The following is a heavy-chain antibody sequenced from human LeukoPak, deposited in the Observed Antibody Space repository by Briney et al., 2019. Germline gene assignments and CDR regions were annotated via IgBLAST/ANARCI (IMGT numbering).Heavy chain of an antibody. Sequence: GASVKVSCKASGYTFTSYYMHWVRQAPGQGLEWMGIINPSGGSTSYAQKFQGRVTMTRDTSTSTVYMELSSLRSEDTAVYYWARRVNNGDYFGYYFDYWGQGTLVTVSS. D-gene: IGHD4-17*01. CDR2: INPSGGST. V-gene: IGHV1-46*01. CDR3: ARRVNNGDYFGYYFDY. J-gene: IGHJ4*02. CDR1: GYTFTSYY.